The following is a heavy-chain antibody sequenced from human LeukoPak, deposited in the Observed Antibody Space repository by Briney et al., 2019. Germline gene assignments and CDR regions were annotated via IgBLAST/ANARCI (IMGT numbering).Heavy chain of an antibody. J-gene: IGHJ6*03. CDR2: IRYDGSNK. CDR1: GFTFSSYG. CDR3: AKDFVREVRGVTPYYMDV. V-gene: IGHV3-30*02. Sequence: GGSLRLSCAASGFTFSSYGMHWVRQAPGKGLEWVAFIRYDGSNKYYADSVKGRFTISRDNSKNTLYLQMNSLRAEDTAVYYCAKDFVREVRGVTPYYMDVWGKGTTVTVSS. D-gene: IGHD3-10*01.